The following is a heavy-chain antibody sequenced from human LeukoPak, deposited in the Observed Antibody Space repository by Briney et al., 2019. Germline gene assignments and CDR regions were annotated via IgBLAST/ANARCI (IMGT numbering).Heavy chain of an antibody. Sequence: GGSLRLSCAASGFTFGSYGMSWVRQAPGEGREWVSFITPNADRTSYADSVEGRFTISRDNPRNTLYMQMNSLRDEDTAVYYCAIMHGYYDGSGYWVQWGQGTLVTVSS. V-gene: IGHV3-23*01. CDR2: ITPNADRT. CDR3: AIMHGYYDGSGYWVQ. J-gene: IGHJ1*01. CDR1: GFTFGSYG. D-gene: IGHD3-22*01.